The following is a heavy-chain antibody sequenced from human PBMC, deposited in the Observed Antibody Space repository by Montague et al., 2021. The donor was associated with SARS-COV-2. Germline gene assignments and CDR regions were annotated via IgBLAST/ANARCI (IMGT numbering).Heavy chain of an antibody. V-gene: IGHV3-66*02. CDR3: ARDGSSSWYGNYYYGMDV. Sequence: SLSLSCSASGFPVSSNYMSWVRQAPGKGLEWVSVIYSGGNTYYADSLKGRLPFSRDNSKNTLYLKMNSLRAEDTAVYYCARDGSSSWYGNYYYGMDVWGQGTTVTVSS. CDR1: GFPVSSNY. CDR2: IYSGGNT. D-gene: IGHD6-13*01. J-gene: IGHJ6*02.